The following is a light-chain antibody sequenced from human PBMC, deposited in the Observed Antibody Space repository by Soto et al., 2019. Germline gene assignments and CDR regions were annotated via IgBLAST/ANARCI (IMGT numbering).Light chain of an antibody. CDR1: QSVNSK. CDR2: CAS. V-gene: IGKV3-15*01. Sequence: EIVMTQSPATLSVSPGERATLSCRASQSVNSKLACYQQKPGRAPRLIIFCASTRATGIPATFSGSGSGTEFSLTISCLQSEDFAVYYGQQYNDWLRWNTFGQGTKLEIK. CDR3: QQYNDWLRWNT. J-gene: IGKJ2*01.